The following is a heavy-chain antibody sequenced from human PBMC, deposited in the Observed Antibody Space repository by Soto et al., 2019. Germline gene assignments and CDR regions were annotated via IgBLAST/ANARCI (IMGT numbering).Heavy chain of an antibody. V-gene: IGHV3-30-3*01. J-gene: IGHJ6*02. CDR2: ISYDGSNK. Sequence: QVQLVESGGGVVQPGRSLRLSCAASGFTFSSYAMHWVRQATGKGLEWVAVISYDGSNKYYADSVKGRFTISRDNSKNPLYLQMNSLRAEDTAVYYCARGGDIVVVPAAIGAGAYYYGMDVWGQGTTVTVSS. D-gene: IGHD2-2*02. CDR3: ARGGDIVVVPAAIGAGAYYYGMDV. CDR1: GFTFSSYA.